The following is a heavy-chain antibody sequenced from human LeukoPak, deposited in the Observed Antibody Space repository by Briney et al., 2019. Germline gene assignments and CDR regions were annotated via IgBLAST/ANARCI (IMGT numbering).Heavy chain of an antibody. V-gene: IGHV3-21*01. CDR3: AKDRARSGYYYYYGMDV. CDR2: ISSSSSYI. CDR1: GFTFSTDS. Sequence: PGGSLRLSCAASGFTFSTDSMNWVRQAPGKGLEWVSSISSSSSYIYYADSVKGRFTISRDNSKNTLYLQMNSLRAKDTAVYYCAKDRARSGYYYYYGMDVWGQGTTVTVSS. D-gene: IGHD2-15*01. J-gene: IGHJ6*02.